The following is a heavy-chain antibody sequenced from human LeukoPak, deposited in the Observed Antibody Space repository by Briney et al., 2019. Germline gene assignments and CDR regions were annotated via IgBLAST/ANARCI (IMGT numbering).Heavy chain of an antibody. CDR2: INQDGSQK. CDR3: TRAEKLELAS. V-gene: IGHV3-7*04. Sequence: GGSLRLSCSASGFTFTSYWMNWVRQAPGKGLEWVANINQDGSQKYYVDSMKGRFTISRDNAMNSLYLQMNSLRVEDTAVYYCTRAEKLELASWGQGALVTVSS. J-gene: IGHJ5*01. CDR1: GFTFTSYW. D-gene: IGHD1-1*01.